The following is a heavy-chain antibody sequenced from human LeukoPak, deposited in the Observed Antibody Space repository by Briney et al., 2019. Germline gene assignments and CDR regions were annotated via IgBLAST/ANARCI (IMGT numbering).Heavy chain of an antibody. J-gene: IGHJ4*02. V-gene: IGHV3-53*05. CDR1: GFTVSRNY. CDR3: AKDPAAGIPYDDY. CDR2: IYSDGRT. D-gene: IGHD6-13*01. Sequence: GGSLRLSCAASGFTVSRNYMSWVRQAPGKGLEWVSVIYSDGRTYYADSVKGRFTISRDNSKNTLYLQMNSLRAEDTAVYYCAKDPAAGIPYDDYWGQGTLVTVSS.